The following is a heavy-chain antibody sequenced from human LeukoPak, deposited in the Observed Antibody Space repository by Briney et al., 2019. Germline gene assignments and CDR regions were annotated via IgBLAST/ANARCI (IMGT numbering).Heavy chain of an antibody. CDR2: IRYDGSNK. J-gene: IGHJ4*02. D-gene: IGHD6-13*01. V-gene: IGHV3-30*02. CDR1: GFTFSRYT. CDR3: SGQQLRHDY. Sequence: GGSLRLSCAASGFTFSRYTMNWVRQAPGKGLEWVAFIRYDGSNKYYADSVKGRFTISRDNSKNTLYLQMNSLRAEDTAVYYCSGQQLRHDYWGQGTLVTVSS.